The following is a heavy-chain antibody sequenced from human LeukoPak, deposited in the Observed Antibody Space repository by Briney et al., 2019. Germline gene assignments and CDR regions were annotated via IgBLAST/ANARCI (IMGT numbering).Heavy chain of an antibody. J-gene: IGHJ4*02. D-gene: IGHD6-6*01. CDR3: ARRSIAARLFDY. CDR1: GGSFSGYY. CDR2: INHSGST. V-gene: IGHV4-34*01. Sequence: SETLSLTCAVYGGSFSGYYWSWSRQPPGKGLELIGEINHSGSTNYNPSLKSRVTISVDTSKNQFSLKLSSVTAADTAVYYCARRSIAARLFDYWGQGTLVTVSS.